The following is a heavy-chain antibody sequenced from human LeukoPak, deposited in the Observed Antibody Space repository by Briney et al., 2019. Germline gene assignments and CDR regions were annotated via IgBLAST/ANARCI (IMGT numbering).Heavy chain of an antibody. CDR2: FGISGTI. V-gene: IGHV3-48*01. D-gene: IGHD4-17*01. CDR3: AGYGVYPY. J-gene: IGHJ4*02. Sequence: QTGGSLRLSCAASGFTVNTYDMHWVRQAPGEGPEWIAYFGISGTIYCADSVRGRFTISRDNAKNSLFLQMNSLRVDDTAIYYCAGYGVYPYWGQGTPVTVSS. CDR1: GFTVNTYD.